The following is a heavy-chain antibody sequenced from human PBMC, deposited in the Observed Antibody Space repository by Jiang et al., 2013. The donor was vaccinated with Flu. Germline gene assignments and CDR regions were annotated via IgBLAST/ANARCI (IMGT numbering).Heavy chain of an antibody. V-gene: IGHV3-23*01. J-gene: IGHJ4*02. D-gene: IGHD7-27*01. CDR1: GFTFSNSA. Sequence: AASGFTFSNSAMSWVRQAPGKGLEWVSTISNTDGKMYYADSVKGRFIVSRDNSKNTLYLEMNSLRAEDTATYYCGWGSNNVYWGQGTLVTVSS. CDR3: GWGSNNVY. CDR2: ISNTDGKM.